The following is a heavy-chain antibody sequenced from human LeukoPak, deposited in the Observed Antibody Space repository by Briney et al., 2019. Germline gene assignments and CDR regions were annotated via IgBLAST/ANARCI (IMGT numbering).Heavy chain of an antibody. CDR2: IYSGGST. CDR1: GFTVSSNY. CDR3: ARDGYSKIDYYDSGSYYYFDY. V-gene: IGHV3-66*01. Sequence: GGSLRLSCAASGFTVSSNYMSWVRQAPGKGLEWVSVIYSGGSTYYADSVKGRFTISRDNSKNTLYLQMNSLRAEDTAVYYCARDGYSKIDYYDSGSYYYFDYWGQGTLVTVSS. D-gene: IGHD3-10*01. J-gene: IGHJ4*02.